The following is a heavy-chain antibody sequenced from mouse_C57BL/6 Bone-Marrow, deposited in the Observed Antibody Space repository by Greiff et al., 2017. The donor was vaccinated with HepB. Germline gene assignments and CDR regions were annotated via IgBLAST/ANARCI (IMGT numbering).Heavy chain of an antibody. D-gene: IGHD1-2*01. J-gene: IGHJ3*01. Sequence: EVNVVESGGGLVQPGGSLKLSCAASGFTFSDYYMYWVRQTPEKRLEWVAYISNGGGSTYYPDTVKGRFTISRDNAKNTLYLQMSRRKSEDTAMYYCARHEPLLRPDWFAYWGQGTLVTVSA. CDR3: ARHEPLLRPDWFAY. CDR1: GFTFSDYY. CDR2: ISNGGGST. V-gene: IGHV5-12*01.